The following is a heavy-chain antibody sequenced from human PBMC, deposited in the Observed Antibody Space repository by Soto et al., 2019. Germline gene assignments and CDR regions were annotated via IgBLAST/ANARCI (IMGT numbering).Heavy chain of an antibody. CDR3: AEASQTGYNFKDLGDWFDC. CDR2: IIPIFGIA. V-gene: IGHV1-69*01. J-gene: IGHJ5*01. Sequence: QVQLVQSGAEVKKPGSSVKVSCKASGGTFSSYAITWVRQAPGQGLEWMGGIIPIFGIANYAQKFQGRVAITADESTNTASMEVSGLRSGDTALEFCAEASQTGYNFKDLGDWFDCWGQGPLV. CDR1: GGTFSSYA. D-gene: IGHD1-1*01.